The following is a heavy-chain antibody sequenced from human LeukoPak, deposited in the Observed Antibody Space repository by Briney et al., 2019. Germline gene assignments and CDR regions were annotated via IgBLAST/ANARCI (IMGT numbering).Heavy chain of an antibody. CDR2: ISGSGGST. CDR1: GFTFSSYA. V-gene: IGHV3-23*01. Sequence: QPGGSLRLSCAASGFTFSSYAMSWVRQAPGKGLEWVSAISGSGGSTYYADSVKGRFTISRDNSKNTLYLQMNSLRAEDTAVYYCARNSGNYYDNIVLRLHAFDTWGQGIMVTVSS. D-gene: IGHD3-22*01. J-gene: IGHJ3*02. CDR3: ARNSGNYYDNIVLRLHAFDT.